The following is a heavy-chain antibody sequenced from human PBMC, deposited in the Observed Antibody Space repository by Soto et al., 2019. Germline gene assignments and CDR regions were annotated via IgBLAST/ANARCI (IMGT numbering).Heavy chain of an antibody. CDR1: GSSFGIYW. J-gene: IGHJ4*01. V-gene: IGHV3-7*01. CDR2: IKLDVSEK. Sequence: HPAGSLRLSCDAYGSSFGIYWMSWVRQPPGKGLEWVATIKLDVSEKKYVHSVKGRFTTPRDNAKNSLSLHMDSLRAGDTAVYYCARDSGYGSENTVNHYLDFWGHGAPVTVSS. CDR3: ARDSGYGSENTVNHYLDF. D-gene: IGHD3-10*01.